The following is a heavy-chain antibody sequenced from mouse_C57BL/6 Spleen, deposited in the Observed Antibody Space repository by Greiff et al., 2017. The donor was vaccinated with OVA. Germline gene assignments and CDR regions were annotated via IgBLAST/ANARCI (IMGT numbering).Heavy chain of an antibody. J-gene: IGHJ3*01. CDR3: ARQDGYYDWFAY. D-gene: IGHD2-3*01. CDR1: GFTFSDYG. Sequence: EVHLVESGGGLVKPGGSLTLSCAASGFTFSDYGMHWVRQAPEKGLEWVAYISSGSSTIYYADTVKGRFTIARDNAKNTLFLQMTSLRSEDTAMYYCARQDGYYDWFAYWGQGTLVTVSA. V-gene: IGHV5-17*01. CDR2: ISSGSSTI.